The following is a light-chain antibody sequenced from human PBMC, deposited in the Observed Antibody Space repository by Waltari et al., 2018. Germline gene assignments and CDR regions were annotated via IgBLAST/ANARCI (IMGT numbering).Light chain of an antibody. V-gene: IGLV1-44*01. CDR3: AAWDDSLNGWV. J-gene: IGLJ3*02. CDR2: TNS. Sequence: QSVLTQPPSASGTPGQGVTIPCSGSFSRIGSNAVNWYQQLPGTAPKPLIYTNSQRPSVVPDRFSGSKSGTSASLVISGLQSEDEADYYCAAWDDSLNGWVFGGGTKLTVL. CDR1: FSRIGSNA.